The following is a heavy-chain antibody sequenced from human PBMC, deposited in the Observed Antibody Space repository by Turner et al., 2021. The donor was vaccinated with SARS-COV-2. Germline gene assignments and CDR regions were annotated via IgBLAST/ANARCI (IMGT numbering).Heavy chain of an antibody. CDR2: IYYSGST. Sequence: QLQLQESGPGLVKPSETLSLTCPVPGGSISSSSYYWGWIRQPPGKGLEWIGGIYYSGSTYYNPSLKSRVTISVDTSKNQFSLKLTSGTAADTAVYFCARHWEVAAAAYLARFDPWGQGTLVTVSS. CDR3: ARHWEVAAAAYLARFDP. CDR1: GGSISSSSYY. V-gene: IGHV4-39*01. J-gene: IGHJ5*02. D-gene: IGHD6-13*01.